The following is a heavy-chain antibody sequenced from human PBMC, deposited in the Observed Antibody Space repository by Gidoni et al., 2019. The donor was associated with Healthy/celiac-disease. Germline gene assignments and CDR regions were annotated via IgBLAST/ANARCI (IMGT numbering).Heavy chain of an antibody. V-gene: IGHV4-31*03. CDR1: GGSISSGGYY. J-gene: IGHJ4*02. CDR2: IYYSGST. Sequence: QVQLQESGPGLVKPSQTLSLTCTVSGGSISSGGYYWSWIRQHPGKGLEWIGYIYYSGSTYYNPSLKSRVTISVDTSKNQFSLKLSSVTAADTAVYYCARGTIEYSSSLGGLGYFDYWGQGTLVTVSS. D-gene: IGHD6-6*01. CDR3: ARGTIEYSSSLGGLGYFDY.